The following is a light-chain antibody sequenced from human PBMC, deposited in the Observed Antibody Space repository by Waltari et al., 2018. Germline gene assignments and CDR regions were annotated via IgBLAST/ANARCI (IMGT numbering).Light chain of an antibody. J-gene: IGLJ3*02. V-gene: IGLV3-19*01. Sequence: SSELTQDPAVSVALGQTVRITCQGDSLRQSFASWYQQKPGQAPVLVVFGVGNRPSGIPDRFPGCNSGNTAFLTITGAQADDEADYYCNSRDISGNHWVFGGGTRLTVL. CDR2: GVG. CDR1: SLRQSF. CDR3: NSRDISGNHWV.